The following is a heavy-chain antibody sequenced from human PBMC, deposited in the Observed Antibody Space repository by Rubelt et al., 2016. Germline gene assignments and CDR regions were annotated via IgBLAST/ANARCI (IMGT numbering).Heavy chain of an antibody. CDR1: FSDYG. CDR3: TRAMYGGNSEAYGMDV. V-gene: IGHV3-30*02. CDR2: IRYDGTNK. D-gene: IGHD4-23*01. J-gene: IGHJ6*02. Sequence: FSDYGMHWVRQAPGKGLEWVAFIRYDGTNKYYADSVKGRVTISRDNSKNTLSLQMSSLRVEDTAVYYCTRAMYGGNSEAYGMDVWGQGTTVTVSS.